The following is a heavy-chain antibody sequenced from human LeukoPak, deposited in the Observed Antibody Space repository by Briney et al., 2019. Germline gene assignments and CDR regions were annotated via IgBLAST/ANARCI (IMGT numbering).Heavy chain of an antibody. V-gene: IGHV3-9*01. J-gene: IGHJ4*02. Sequence: GGSLRLSCAASGFTCDDYAMHWVRQAPGKGLEWVSSISWNGGSIGYADSVKGRFTISRDNAKNSMYLQMNSLRAEDTALYYCAKGSCSSTTCYTDYWGQGTLVTVSS. CDR1: GFTCDDYA. CDR3: AKGSCSSTTCYTDY. CDR2: ISWNGGSI. D-gene: IGHD2-2*02.